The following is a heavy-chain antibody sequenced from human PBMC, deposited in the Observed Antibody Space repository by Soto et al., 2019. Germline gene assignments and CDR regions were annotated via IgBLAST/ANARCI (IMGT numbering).Heavy chain of an antibody. Sequence: QVQLVQSGAEVKKPGASVKVSCKASGYTFTSYGISWVRQALGQGLEGMGWISAYNGNTTYAQKLQGRVTMTTDTSTSTAYMELRSLRSDDTAVYYCARDLGGLEFSYWYFDLWGRGTLVTVSS. CDR3: ARDLGGLEFSYWYFDL. D-gene: IGHD1-1*01. CDR2: ISAYNGNT. J-gene: IGHJ2*01. V-gene: IGHV1-18*01. CDR1: GYTFTSYG.